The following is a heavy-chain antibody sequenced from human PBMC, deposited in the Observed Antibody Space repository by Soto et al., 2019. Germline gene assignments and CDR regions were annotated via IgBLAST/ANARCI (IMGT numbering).Heavy chain of an antibody. V-gene: IGHV3-23*01. CDR3: AKKMSGSYTYFDY. J-gene: IGHJ4*02. CDR1: GFSITSYA. D-gene: IGHD1-26*01. Sequence: EVQLLESGGGLIQPGGSLRLSCAASGFSITSYAMSWVRQAPGKGLEWVSTISGNGANIFYGDSVKGRFTISRDTSENTVYLQMNSLRAEEDTAVYYCAKKMSGSYTYFDYWGQGTLVPVSS. CDR2: ISGNGANI.